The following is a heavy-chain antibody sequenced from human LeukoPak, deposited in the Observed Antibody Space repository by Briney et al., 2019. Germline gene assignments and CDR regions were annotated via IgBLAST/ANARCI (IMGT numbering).Heavy chain of an antibody. V-gene: IGHV1-2*04. Sequence: ASVKVSCKASGYTFTGYYMQWVRQAPRQGLDWMGWNNPNSGGTNYAQKFQGWVTMTRDTSISTAYMELSRLRSDDTAVYYCARGGFVFGYSSGWYYFDYWGQGTLVTVSS. J-gene: IGHJ4*02. CDR3: ARGGFVFGYSSGWYYFDY. D-gene: IGHD6-19*01. CDR2: NNPNSGGT. CDR1: GYTFTGYY.